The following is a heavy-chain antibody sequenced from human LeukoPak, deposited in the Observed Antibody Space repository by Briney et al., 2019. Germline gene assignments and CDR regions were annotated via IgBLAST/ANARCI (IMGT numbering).Heavy chain of an antibody. Sequence: GGSLRPSCAASGFTFSSYAMSWVRQAPGKGLEWVSTISGGGGSTYYADSVKGRFTISRDNSKNTLYLQMNSLRAEDTAVYYCAKGGSIAVADNLDYWGQGTLVTVSS. D-gene: IGHD6-19*01. J-gene: IGHJ4*02. V-gene: IGHV3-23*01. CDR1: GFTFSSYA. CDR2: ISGGGGST. CDR3: AKGGSIAVADNLDY.